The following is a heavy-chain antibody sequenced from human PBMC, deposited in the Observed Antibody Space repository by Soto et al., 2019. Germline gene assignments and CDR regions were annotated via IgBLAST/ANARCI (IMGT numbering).Heavy chain of an antibody. CDR3: ARVQGAVAGTFDY. Sequence: PSETLSLTCAVSGGSISSSNWWSWVRQPPGKGLEWIGEIYHSGSTNYNPSLKSRVTMSVDKSKNQFSLKLSSVTAADTAVYYCARVQGAVAGTFDYWGQGTLVTVSS. D-gene: IGHD6-19*01. CDR2: IYHSGST. CDR1: GGSISSSNW. J-gene: IGHJ4*02. V-gene: IGHV4-4*02.